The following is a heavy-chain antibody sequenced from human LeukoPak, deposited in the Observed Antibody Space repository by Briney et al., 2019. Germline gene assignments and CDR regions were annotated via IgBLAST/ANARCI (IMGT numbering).Heavy chain of an antibody. Sequence: SETLSLTCTVSGGSLSSGGYYWGWIRQPPGTGLEWIGNIYYSGRTYYNPSLKSRVTISVDTPKNQFSLKLSSVTAADTAVYYCARGVTMIVVVIHDWYFDLWGRGTLVTVSS. D-gene: IGHD3-22*01. CDR2: IYYSGRT. V-gene: IGHV4-39*01. CDR1: GGSLSSGGYY. J-gene: IGHJ2*01. CDR3: ARGVTMIVVVIHDWYFDL.